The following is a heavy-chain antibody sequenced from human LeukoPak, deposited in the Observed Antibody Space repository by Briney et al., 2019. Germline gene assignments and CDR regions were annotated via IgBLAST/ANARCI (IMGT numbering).Heavy chain of an antibody. Sequence: GGSLRLSCAASGFTFSNYWMHWVRQAPGKGPVWVSLIQTDGSSISYADSVKGRFTISRDNAKDTLYLQMNSLRAEDTAVYYCARVKDIAVAGSPDYWGQGNLVTVSS. CDR2: IQTDGSSI. CDR3: ARVKDIAVAGSPDY. V-gene: IGHV3-74*01. J-gene: IGHJ4*02. D-gene: IGHD6-19*01. CDR1: GFTFSNYW.